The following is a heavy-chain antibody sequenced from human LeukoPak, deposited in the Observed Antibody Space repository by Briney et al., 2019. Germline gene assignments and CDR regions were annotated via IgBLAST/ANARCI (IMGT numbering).Heavy chain of an antibody. J-gene: IGHJ6*03. CDR3: AKARYFDWLSDMDV. CDR2: VTGSGGST. CDR1: GFTFSSYE. D-gene: IGHD3-9*01. Sequence: PGGSLRLSCAASGFTFSSYEMNWVRQAPGKGLEWVSGVTGSGGSTYYADSVKGRFIISRDNSKNTLYLQMNSLRAEDTAIYYCAKARYFDWLSDMDVWGKGTTVTISS. V-gene: IGHV3-23*01.